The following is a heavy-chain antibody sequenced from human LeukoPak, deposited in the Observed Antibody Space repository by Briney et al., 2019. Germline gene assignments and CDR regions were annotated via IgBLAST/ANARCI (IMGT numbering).Heavy chain of an antibody. V-gene: IGHV4-34*01. Sequence: SETLSLTCTVSGGSISSYYWSWIRQPPGKGLEWIGEINHSGSTNYNPSLKSRVTISVDTSKNQFSLKLSSVTAADTAVYYCARGLFYYYDSRGYFDYWGQGTLVTVSS. D-gene: IGHD3-22*01. J-gene: IGHJ4*02. CDR3: ARGLFYYYDSRGYFDY. CDR2: INHSGST. CDR1: GGSISSYY.